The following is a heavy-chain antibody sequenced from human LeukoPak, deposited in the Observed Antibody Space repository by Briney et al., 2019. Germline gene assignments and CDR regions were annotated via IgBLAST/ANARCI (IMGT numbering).Heavy chain of an antibody. D-gene: IGHD2-2*01. CDR2: ICGSGGST. V-gene: IGHV3-23*01. CDR1: GFTFSSHA. J-gene: IGHJ4*02. CDR3: AKSALSVGSRPPPLDY. Sequence: GGSLRLSCAAPGFTFSSHAMSWGRQAPGKGLEWGSAICGSGGSTYYADSVKGRFTISRDNSKNTLYLQMNSLRAEDTAVYYCAKSALSVGSRPPPLDYWGQGTLVTVSS.